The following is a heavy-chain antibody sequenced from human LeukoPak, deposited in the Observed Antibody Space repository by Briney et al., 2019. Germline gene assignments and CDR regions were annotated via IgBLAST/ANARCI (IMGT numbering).Heavy chain of an antibody. CDR2: IYYSGST. J-gene: IGHJ4*02. V-gene: IGHV4-59*01. CDR1: GGSISSYY. Sequence: SETLSFTCTVSGGSISSYYWSWLRQPPGKGLEWIGYIYYSGSTNYNPSLKSRVTISVDTSKNQFSLKLSSVTAADTAVYYCARLGYSYGIDYWGQGTLVTVSS. D-gene: IGHD5-18*01. CDR3: ARLGYSYGIDY.